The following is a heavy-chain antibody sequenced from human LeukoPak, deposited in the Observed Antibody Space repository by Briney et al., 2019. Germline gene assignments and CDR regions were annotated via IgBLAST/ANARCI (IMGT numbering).Heavy chain of an antibody. D-gene: IGHD5-12*01. CDR1: GYSISSGYY. J-gene: IGHJ4*02. Sequence: PSETLSLTCGVSGYSISSGYYWGWIRQPPGKGLEWIGSFYQSASTYYNPSLKSRVTISVDTSKNQFSLKLSSVTAADTAVYYCARASSFGYSGYAHQSLIDHWGQGTLVTVSS. CDR2: FYQSAST. CDR3: ARASSFGYSGYAHQSLIDH. V-gene: IGHV4-38-2*01.